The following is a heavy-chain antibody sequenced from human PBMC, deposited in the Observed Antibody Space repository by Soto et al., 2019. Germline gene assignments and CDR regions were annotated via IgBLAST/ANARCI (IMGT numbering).Heavy chain of an antibody. V-gene: IGHV4-59*08. J-gene: IGHJ4*02. CDR2: IYYSGST. CDR3: ARLPVLRFLEWSEDYYFDY. Sequence: SETLSLTCTVSGGSISSYYWSWIRQPPGKGLEWIGYIYYSGSTNYNPSLKSLVTISVETSKNQFSLKLTSVTAADTAVYYCARLPVLRFLEWSEDYYFDYWGQGTLVTVSS. D-gene: IGHD3-3*01. CDR1: GGSISSYY.